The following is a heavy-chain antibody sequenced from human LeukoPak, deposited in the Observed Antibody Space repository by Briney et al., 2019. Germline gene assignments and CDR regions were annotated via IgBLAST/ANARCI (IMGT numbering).Heavy chain of an antibody. V-gene: IGHV3-30*03. CDR3: ARDGGYSYGLDY. Sequence: GRSLRLSCAASGFTFSSYGMHWVRQAPGKGLEWVAVISYDGSNKYYADSVKGRFTISRDNSKNTLYLQMNSLRAEDTAVYYCARDGGYSYGLDYWGQGTLVTVSS. J-gene: IGHJ4*02. CDR2: ISYDGSNK. CDR1: GFTFSSYG. D-gene: IGHD5-18*01.